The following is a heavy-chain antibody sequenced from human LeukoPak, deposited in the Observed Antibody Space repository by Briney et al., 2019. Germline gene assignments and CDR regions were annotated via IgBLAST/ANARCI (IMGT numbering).Heavy chain of an antibody. D-gene: IGHD6-13*01. V-gene: IGHV4-39*07. CDR3: ARGAAAGTDYFDY. CDR2: IYYSGST. J-gene: IGHJ4*02. CDR1: GGSISSGTYY. Sequence: SETLSLTCTVSGGSISSGTYYWGWVRQPPGKGLEWIGSIYYSGSTSYNPSLKSRVTISVDTSKNQFSLKLSSVTAADTAVYYCARGAAAGTDYFDYWGQGTLVTVSS.